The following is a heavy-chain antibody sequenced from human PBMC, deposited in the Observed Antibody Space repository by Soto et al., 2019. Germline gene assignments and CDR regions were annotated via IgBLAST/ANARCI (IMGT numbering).Heavy chain of an antibody. CDR1: GGSISSYY. D-gene: IGHD6-19*01. J-gene: IGHJ4*02. CDR3: ARGSSGWPYYFDY. V-gene: IGHV4-59*01. CDR2: IYYSGST. Sequence: SETLSLTCTVSGGSISSYYWSWIRQPPGKGLEWIGYIYYSGSTNYNPSLKSRVTISVDTSKNQFSLKLSSVTAADTAVYYCARGSSGWPYYFDYWGQGTLVTVSS.